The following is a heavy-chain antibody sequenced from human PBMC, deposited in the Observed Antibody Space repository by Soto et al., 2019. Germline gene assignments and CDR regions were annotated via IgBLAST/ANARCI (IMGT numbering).Heavy chain of an antibody. D-gene: IGHD2-15*01. CDR3: ARAGFLDIVVVAARGDYYYYYGMDV. V-gene: IGHV1-69*06. CDR2: IIPIFGTA. J-gene: IGHJ6*02. Sequence: RPSVKVYCKASGGTFSSDAISWLLQSPGQGLELMGGIIPIFGTANYAQKFQGRVTITADKSTSTAYMELSSLRSEDTAVYYCARAGFLDIVVVAARGDYYYYYGMDVWGQGTTVTVSS. CDR1: GGTFSSDA.